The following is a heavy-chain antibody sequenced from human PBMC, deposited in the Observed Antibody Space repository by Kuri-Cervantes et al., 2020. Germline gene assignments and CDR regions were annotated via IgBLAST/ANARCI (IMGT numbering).Heavy chain of an antibody. J-gene: IGHJ2*01. V-gene: IGHV3-21*01. CDR3: ARRRYGDYDDWYFDL. Sequence: GESLKISCAASGFTFSTYSMAWVRQAPGKGLEWVSSISSNNNYIYYAASVKGRFTISRDNAKNSLYLQMSSLRAEDTAVYYCARRRYGDYDDWYFDLWGRGTLVTVSS. CDR1: GFTFSTYS. CDR2: ISSNNNYI. D-gene: IGHD4-17*01.